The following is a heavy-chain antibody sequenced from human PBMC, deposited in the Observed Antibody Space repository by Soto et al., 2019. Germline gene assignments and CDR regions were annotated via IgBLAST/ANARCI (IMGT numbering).Heavy chain of an antibody. CDR2: INHRGNT. CDR1: GGTFRGYI. D-gene: IGHD5-18*01. J-gene: IGHJ5*02. V-gene: IGHV4-34*08. CDR3: MFPQYTGPTASGRFDP. Sequence: SVMMCLTCDVVGGTFRGYIWTWIRQNPKKGLQWIGQINHRGNTYYNPSLTSRVTISVDTSKNQFSLKLNSVTSPDTAVQYRMFPQYTGPTASGRFDPWGQGTLVTVSS.